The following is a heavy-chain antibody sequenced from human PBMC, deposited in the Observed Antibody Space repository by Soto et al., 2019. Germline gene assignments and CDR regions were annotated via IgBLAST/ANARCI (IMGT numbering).Heavy chain of an antibody. CDR2: INTSLGIA. CDR3: APFPTTRQRFDDY. Sequence: ASVKVSCKASGYTFTSYYMHWVRQAPGQGLEWMGRINTSLGIASYAQKFQGRVTITTDKSTSTAYIELSSLRSDDTAVYYCAPFPTTRQRFDDYWGQGTLVTVSS. J-gene: IGHJ4*02. CDR1: GYTFTSYY. V-gene: IGHV1-46*01. D-gene: IGHD4-17*01.